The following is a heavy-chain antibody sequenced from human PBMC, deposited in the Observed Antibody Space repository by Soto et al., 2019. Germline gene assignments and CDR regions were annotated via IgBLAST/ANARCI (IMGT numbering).Heavy chain of an antibody. CDR3: AHRSTGTTLAEYFQH. D-gene: IGHD1-7*01. CDR2: IYWNDDK. V-gene: IGHV2-5*01. CDR1: GFSLSTSGVG. Sequence: QITLKESGPTLVKPTQTLTLTCTFSGFSLSTSGVGVGWIRQPPGKALEWLALIYWNDDKRYSPSLKSRLTIPKDPSKNQVVLTMTNMDPVDTATYYCAHRSTGTTLAEYFQHWGQGTLVTVSS. J-gene: IGHJ1*01.